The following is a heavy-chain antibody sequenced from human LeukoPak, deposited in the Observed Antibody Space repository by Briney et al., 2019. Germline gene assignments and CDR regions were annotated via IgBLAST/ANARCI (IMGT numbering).Heavy chain of an antibody. CDR3: ARENSGSYREFDY. CDR1: GGSISSYY. D-gene: IGHD1-26*01. J-gene: IGHJ4*02. CDR2: IYTSGST. Sequence: ASETLSLTCTVSGGSISSYYWSWIRQPAGKGLEWIGRIYTSGSTNYNASLKSRVSMSVDTSKNQFSLKLSSVTAADTAVFYCARENSGSYREFDYWGQGALVTVSS. V-gene: IGHV4-4*07.